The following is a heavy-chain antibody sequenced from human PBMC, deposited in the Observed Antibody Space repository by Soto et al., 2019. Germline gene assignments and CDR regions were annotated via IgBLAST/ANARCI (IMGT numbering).Heavy chain of an antibody. D-gene: IGHD3-10*01. Sequence: EVQLVQSGAEVKKPGESRRISGKGSLYSFTSYWISWVRQMPGKGLEWRGRIDTSDSYINYCPSFQGHVTISTDKSISTAYLKRSSLKASDSAMYYCARLRVTFWFDPWGQGTLVTVSS. CDR2: IDTSDSYI. V-gene: IGHV5-10-1*03. CDR1: LYSFTSYW. CDR3: ARLRVTFWFDP. J-gene: IGHJ5*02.